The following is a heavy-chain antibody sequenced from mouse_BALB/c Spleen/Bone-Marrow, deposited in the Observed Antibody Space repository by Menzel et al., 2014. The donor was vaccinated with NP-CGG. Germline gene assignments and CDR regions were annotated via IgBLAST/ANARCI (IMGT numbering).Heavy chain of an antibody. CDR2: IWRGGST. J-gene: IGHJ1*01. V-gene: IGHV2-2*02. CDR1: GFSLTTYG. D-gene: IGHD1-1*01. Sequence: QAQLKHSGPGLVQPSQSLSIACTVSGFSLTTYGVHWVRQSPGKSLEWLGGIWRGGSTDYNAVFISRLSISKDTSKTQVFFKMNILQANDTSIYYCARINYGSRRYWYFDVWGAGTTGAVSS. CDR3: ARINYGSRRYWYFDV.